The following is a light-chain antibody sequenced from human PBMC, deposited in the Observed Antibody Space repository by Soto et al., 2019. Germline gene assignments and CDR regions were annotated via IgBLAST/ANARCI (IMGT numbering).Light chain of an antibody. CDR2: GAS. Sequence: DIQMTQSPSSLSASVGDRVTITCRASQSISTYLNWYQQKPGRGPKLLIYGASSLQSGVPSRFSGSGSGTDFTLTISSLQPEDFATYFCQQSYSTPLTFGGGTKVEIK. CDR3: QQSYSTPLT. CDR1: QSISTY. V-gene: IGKV1-39*01. J-gene: IGKJ4*01.